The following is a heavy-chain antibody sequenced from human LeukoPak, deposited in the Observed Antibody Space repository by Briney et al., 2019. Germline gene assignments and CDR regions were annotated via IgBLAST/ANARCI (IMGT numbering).Heavy chain of an antibody. D-gene: IGHD1-26*01. CDR2: INPNSGGT. CDR3: ARDLRWELLLDY. CDR1: GYTFTGYY. Sequence: ASVKVSCKASGYTFTGYYMHWVRQAPGQGLEWMGWINPNSGGTNYAQKFQGRVTMTRDTSISTAYMELRSLRSDDTAVYYCARDLRWELLLDYWGQGTLVTVSS. V-gene: IGHV1-2*02. J-gene: IGHJ4*02.